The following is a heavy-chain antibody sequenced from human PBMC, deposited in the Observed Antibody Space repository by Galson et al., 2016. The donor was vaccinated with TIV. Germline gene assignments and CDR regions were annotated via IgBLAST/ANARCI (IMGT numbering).Heavy chain of an antibody. Sequence: SLRLSCAVSGFTFSTYDMNWVRQTPGKGLQWPSYITNSGLTTYYADSVKGRFSISRDNAKNSLYLQMNSLRAEDSAVYYCVRGYDYWTYYRGIDDDAFDIWGQGTMVTVPS. CDR2: ITNSGLTT. V-gene: IGHV3-48*03. CDR3: VRGYDYWTYYRGIDDDAFDI. CDR1: GFTFSTYD. D-gene: IGHD3-3*01. J-gene: IGHJ3*02.